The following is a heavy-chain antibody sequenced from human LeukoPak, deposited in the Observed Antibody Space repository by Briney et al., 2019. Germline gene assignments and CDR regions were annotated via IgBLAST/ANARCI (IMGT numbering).Heavy chain of an antibody. Sequence: SETLSLTCAVSGYSISSGYYWGWIRQPPGKGLEWIGSIYHSGSTYYNPSLKSRVTISVDTSKNQFSLKLSSVTAADTAVYYCARVFIAAAGNGIFLIHAFDIWGQGTMVTVSS. D-gene: IGHD6-13*01. J-gene: IGHJ3*02. CDR2: IYHSGST. CDR3: ARVFIAAAGNGIFLIHAFDI. V-gene: IGHV4-38-2*01. CDR1: GYSISSGYY.